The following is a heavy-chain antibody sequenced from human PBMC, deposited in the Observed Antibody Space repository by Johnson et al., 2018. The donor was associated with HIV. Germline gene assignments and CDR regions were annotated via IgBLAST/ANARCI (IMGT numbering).Heavy chain of an antibody. V-gene: IGHV3-30*19. Sequence: QVQLVESGGRVERPGGSLRLSCAGSGFIFDDYGMSWVRQVPGKGLEWVAVISYDGSNKYYADSVKGRFTISRDNSKHQLYLQMNSLRAEDTAVYYCARDAPDSGSYHAFDIWGQGTMVTVSS. D-gene: IGHD1-26*01. CDR2: ISYDGSNK. CDR3: ARDAPDSGSYHAFDI. CDR1: GFIFDDYG. J-gene: IGHJ3*02.